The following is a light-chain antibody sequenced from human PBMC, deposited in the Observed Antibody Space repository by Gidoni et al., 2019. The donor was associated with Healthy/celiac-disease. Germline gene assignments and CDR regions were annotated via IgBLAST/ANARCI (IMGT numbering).Light chain of an antibody. Sequence: QSALTQPASVSGSPGQSLTISCTGTSSDVGGYNYVSWYQQHPGKAPKLMIYEFSNRPSGVSNRFSGSKSGNTASLTISGLQAEDEADYYCSSYTSSSTLLYVFGTGTKVTVL. CDR3: SSYTSSSTLLYV. CDR2: EFS. CDR1: SSDVGGYNY. V-gene: IGLV2-14*01. J-gene: IGLJ1*01.